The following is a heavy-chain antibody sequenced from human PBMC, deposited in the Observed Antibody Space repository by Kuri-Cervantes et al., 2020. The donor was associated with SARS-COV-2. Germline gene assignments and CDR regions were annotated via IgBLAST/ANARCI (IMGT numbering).Heavy chain of an antibody. Sequence: GESLKISCAASGFTFSSYAMSWVRQAPGKGLEWVSVIYSGGSTYYADSVKGRFTISRHNSKNTLYLQMNSLRAEDTAVYYCARDLYEGAFDIWGQGTMVTVSS. J-gene: IGHJ3*02. D-gene: IGHD3-16*01. CDR3: ARDLYEGAFDI. CDR1: GFTFSSYA. CDR2: IYSGGST. V-gene: IGHV3-53*04.